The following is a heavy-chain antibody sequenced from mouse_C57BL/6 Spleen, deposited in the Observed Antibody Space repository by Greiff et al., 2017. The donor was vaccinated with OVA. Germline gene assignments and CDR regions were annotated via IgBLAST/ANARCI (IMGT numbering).Heavy chain of an antibody. Sequence: QVQLKQSGPGLVQPSQSLSITCTVSGFSLTSYGVHWVRQSPGKGLEWLGVIWSGGSTDYNAAFISRLSISKDNSKSQVFFKMNSLQADDTAIYYCARAQAVYAMDYWGQGTSVTVSS. CDR3: ARAQAVYAMDY. D-gene: IGHD3-2*02. J-gene: IGHJ4*01. CDR1: GFSLTSYG. CDR2: IWSGGST. V-gene: IGHV2-2*01.